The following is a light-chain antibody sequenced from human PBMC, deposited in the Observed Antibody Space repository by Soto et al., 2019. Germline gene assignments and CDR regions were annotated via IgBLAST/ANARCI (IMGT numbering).Light chain of an antibody. Sequence: EVVLTQSPATLSVSPGERGTLSCRASQSVKGNLAWYQQKPGQAPRLLIYDASNRATGIPARFSGSGSGTEFTLTISSLQSEDFAIYYCQQRRNWQVTFGQGTRLEIK. CDR3: QQRRNWQVT. CDR2: DAS. CDR1: QSVKGN. J-gene: IGKJ5*01. V-gene: IGKV3-15*01.